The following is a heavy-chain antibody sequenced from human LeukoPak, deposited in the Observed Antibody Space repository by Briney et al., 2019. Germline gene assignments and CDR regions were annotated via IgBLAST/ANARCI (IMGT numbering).Heavy chain of an antibody. J-gene: IGHJ4*02. CDR2: ISYDGSNK. CDR1: GFTFSSYA. D-gene: IGHD3-22*01. V-gene: IGHV3-30-3*01. CDR3: ARADGSSGYSLITYFAY. Sequence: GGSLRLSCAASGFTFSSYAMHWVRKAPGKGLGWVAVISYDGSNKYYADSVKGRFTISRDNSKNTLYLQMNSLRAEDTAVYYCARADGSSGYSLITYFAYWGQGTLVTVSS.